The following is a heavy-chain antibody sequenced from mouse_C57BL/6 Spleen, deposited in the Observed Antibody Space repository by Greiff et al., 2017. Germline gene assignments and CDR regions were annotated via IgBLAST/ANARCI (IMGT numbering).Heavy chain of an antibody. CDR1: GYSFTDYN. Sequence: EVQLQHSGPELVKPGASVTISCKASGYSFTDYNMNWVKQSNGKSLEWIGVITPNYGTTSYNQKFKGKATLTVDQSSSTAYMQRNSLTSEDSAVYYCARNYDYDGYAMDYWGQGTSVTVSS. CDR2: ITPNYGTT. J-gene: IGHJ4*01. D-gene: IGHD2-4*01. CDR3: ARNYDYDGYAMDY. V-gene: IGHV1-39*01.